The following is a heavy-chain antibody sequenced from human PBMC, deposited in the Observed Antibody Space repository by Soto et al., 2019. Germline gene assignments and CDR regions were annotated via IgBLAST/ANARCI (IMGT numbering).Heavy chain of an antibody. V-gene: IGHV3-7*05. CDR2: IKQDGSEK. Sequence: GGSLRLSCAASGFTFSSYWMSWVRQAPGKGLEWVANIKQDGSEKYYVDSVKGRFTISRDNAKNSLYLQMNSLRAEDTAVYYCARGTPRLSAAYDAFDIWGQGTMVTVSS. CDR3: ARGTPRLSAAYDAFDI. D-gene: IGHD6-13*01. CDR1: GFTFSSYW. J-gene: IGHJ3*02.